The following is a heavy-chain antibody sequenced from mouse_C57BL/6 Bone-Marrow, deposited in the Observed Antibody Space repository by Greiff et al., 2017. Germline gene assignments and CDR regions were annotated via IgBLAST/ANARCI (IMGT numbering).Heavy chain of an antibody. CDR3: AKLRQGAWFAY. CDR1: GYTFPSYG. CDR2: IYPRRGNT. J-gene: IGHJ3*01. D-gene: IGHD2-4*01. Sequence: QVQLQQSGAELARPGASVKLSCKASGYTFPSYGISWVKQRTGQGLEWIGEIYPRRGNTYYNAKFTGKATLTATTSASTAYMRLRSLTSEDAAVYFCAKLRQGAWFAYWGQGTLVTVSA. V-gene: IGHV1-81*01.